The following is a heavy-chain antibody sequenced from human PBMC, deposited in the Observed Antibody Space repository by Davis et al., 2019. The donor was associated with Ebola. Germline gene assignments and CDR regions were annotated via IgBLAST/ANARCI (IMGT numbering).Heavy chain of an antibody. V-gene: IGHV1-2*02. Sequence: ASVKVSCKSSGHTFTGYYLHWVRQAPGQGLEWMGWINPSTGGTKYAQKFQGRVTMTGDTSISTAYMELSRLRSDDTAVYYCVREYGYCSSTSCSKQSFDYWGQGTLVTVSS. CDR1: GHTFTGYY. CDR3: VREYGYCSSTSCSKQSFDY. J-gene: IGHJ4*02. D-gene: IGHD2-2*01. CDR2: INPSTGGT.